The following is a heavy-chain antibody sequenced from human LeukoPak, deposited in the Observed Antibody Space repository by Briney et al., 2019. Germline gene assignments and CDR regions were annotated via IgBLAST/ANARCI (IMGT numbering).Heavy chain of an antibody. V-gene: IGHV3-33*01. CDR1: GFTFSQFG. D-gene: IGHD6-6*01. Sequence: PGGSLRLSCAASGFTFSQFGMHWVRQAPGKGLEWVAIIWYDGSEKFYGDSVKGRFTISRVNSKNTLYLQMNSLRAEDTAVYYCARDRGTTSSAGYYFDYWGQGTLVTVSS. CDR3: ARDRGTTSSAGYYFDY. J-gene: IGHJ4*02. CDR2: IWYDGSEK.